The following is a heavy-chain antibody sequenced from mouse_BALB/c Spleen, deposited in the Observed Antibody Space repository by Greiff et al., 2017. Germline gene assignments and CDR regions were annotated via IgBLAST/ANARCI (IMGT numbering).Heavy chain of an antibody. CDR1: GFTFSSYA. CDR2: ISSGGST. D-gene: IGHD2-3*01. V-gene: IGHV5-6-5*01. J-gene: IGHJ3*01. Sequence: EVKVVESGGGLVKPGGSLKLSCAASGFTFSSYAMSWVRQTPEKRLEWVASISSGGSTYYPDSVKGRFTISRDNARNILYLQMSSLRSEDTAMYYCARGDGYYDLAWFAYWGQGALVTVSA. CDR3: ARGDGYYDLAWFAY.